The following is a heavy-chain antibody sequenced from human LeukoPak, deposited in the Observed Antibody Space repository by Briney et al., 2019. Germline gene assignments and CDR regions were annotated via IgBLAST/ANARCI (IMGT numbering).Heavy chain of an antibody. CDR3: ARLWYYYDSSGYYGEFDY. J-gene: IGHJ4*02. CDR1: GVSISSSY. V-gene: IGHV4-59*01. Sequence: PSETLSLTCSVSGVSISSSYWSWIRQPPGKGLEWIGFIYYSGSTNYNPSLKSRVTISVDTSKNQFSLKLSSVTAADTAVYYCARLWYYYDSSGYYGEFDYWGQGTLVTVSS. CDR2: IYYSGST. D-gene: IGHD3-22*01.